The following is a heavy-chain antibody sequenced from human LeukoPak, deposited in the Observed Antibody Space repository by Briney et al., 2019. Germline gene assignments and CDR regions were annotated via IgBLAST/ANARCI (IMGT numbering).Heavy chain of an antibody. V-gene: IGHV1-2*02. CDR3: ARSRPLQWLDY. CDR2: INPNSGGT. J-gene: IGHJ4*02. Sequence: ALVKVSCKASGYTFTGYYMHWVRQAPGQALEWMGWINPNSGGTNYAQKFQGRVTMTRDTSISTAYMELSRLRSDDTAVYYCARSRPLQWLDYWGQGTLVTVSS. CDR1: GYTFTGYY. D-gene: IGHD6-19*01.